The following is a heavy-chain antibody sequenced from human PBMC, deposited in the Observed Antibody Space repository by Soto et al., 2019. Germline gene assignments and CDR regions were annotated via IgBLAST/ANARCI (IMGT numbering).Heavy chain of an antibody. D-gene: IGHD2-15*01. CDR2: ISGSGGST. Sequence: EVQLLESGGGLVQPGGSLRLSCAASGFTFSSYAMSWVRQAPGQVLEWVSAISGSGGSTYYADSVKGRFTISRDNSKNTLYLQMNSPRAEDTAIYYCARFRMPTYYFDHWCQGALVTVSS. CDR3: ARFRMPTYYFDH. CDR1: GFTFSSYA. J-gene: IGHJ4*02. V-gene: IGHV3-23*01.